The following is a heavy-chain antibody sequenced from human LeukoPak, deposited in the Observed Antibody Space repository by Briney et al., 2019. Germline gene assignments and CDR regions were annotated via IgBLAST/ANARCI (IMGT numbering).Heavy chain of an antibody. V-gene: IGHV1-69*04. Sequence: GASVKVSCKASGGTFSSYAISWVRQAPGQGLEWMGRIIPILGIANYAQKFQGRVMITADKSTSTAYMELSSLRSEDTAVYYCARDSPIAAAGMGYWGQGTLVTVSS. CDR2: IIPILGIA. CDR1: GGTFSSYA. J-gene: IGHJ4*02. D-gene: IGHD6-13*01. CDR3: ARDSPIAAAGMGY.